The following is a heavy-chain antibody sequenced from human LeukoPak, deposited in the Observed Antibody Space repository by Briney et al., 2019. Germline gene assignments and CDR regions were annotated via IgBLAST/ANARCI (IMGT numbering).Heavy chain of an antibody. CDR1: GGSISSRSYY. CDR2: IYYSGST. D-gene: IGHD2-15*01. Sequence: PSETLSLTCTVSGGSISSRSYYWGWIRQPPGKGLEWIGSIYYSGSTYCNPSLKSRVTIFVDTSKNQFSLKLRSVTAADTAVYYCANRWRGFLDPWGQGTLVTVSS. CDR3: ANRWRGFLDP. V-gene: IGHV4-39*01. J-gene: IGHJ5*02.